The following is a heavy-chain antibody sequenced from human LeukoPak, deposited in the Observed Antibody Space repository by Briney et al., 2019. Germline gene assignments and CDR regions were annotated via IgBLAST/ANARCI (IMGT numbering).Heavy chain of an antibody. D-gene: IGHD3-10*01. CDR3: ARGITMVRGVYYYYYGMDV. CDR2: IYYSGST. J-gene: IGHJ6*02. CDR1: GGPISSYY. V-gene: IGHV4-59*01. Sequence: PSETLSLTCTVSGGPISSYYWSWIRQPPGKGLEWIGYIYYSGSTNYNPSLKSRVTISVDTSKNQFSLKLSSVTAADTAVYYCARGITMVRGVYYYYYGMDVWGQGTTVTVSS.